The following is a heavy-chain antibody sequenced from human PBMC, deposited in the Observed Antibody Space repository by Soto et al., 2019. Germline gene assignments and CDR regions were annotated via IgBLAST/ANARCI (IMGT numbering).Heavy chain of an antibody. CDR1: GGSFSGYY. Sequence: SETLSLTCAVYGGSFSGYYWSWIRQPPGKGLEWIGEINHSGSTNYNPSLKSRVTISVDTSKNQFSLKLSSVTAADTAVYYCARDLYYYGMDVWGQGTTVPVSS. CDR2: INHSGST. CDR3: ARDLYYYGMDV. J-gene: IGHJ6*02. V-gene: IGHV4-34*01.